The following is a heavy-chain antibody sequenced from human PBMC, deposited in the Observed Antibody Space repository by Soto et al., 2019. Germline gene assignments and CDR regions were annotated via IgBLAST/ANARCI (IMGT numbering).Heavy chain of an antibody. CDR3: AREYCSSASCYGPDF. V-gene: IGHV1-69*05. CDR1: GGTISSYA. Sequence: SVKVSCKASGGTISSYAISWVRQAPEQGLEWMGGIIPIFGTANYAQKFQGRVTVTTDTSTSTAYMDLRSLRSDDTAVYYCAREYCSSASCYGPDFWGQGTLVTVSS. CDR2: IIPIFGTA. D-gene: IGHD2-2*01. J-gene: IGHJ4*02.